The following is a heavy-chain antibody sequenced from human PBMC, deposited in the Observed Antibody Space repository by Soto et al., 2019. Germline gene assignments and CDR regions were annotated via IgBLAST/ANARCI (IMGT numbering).Heavy chain of an antibody. D-gene: IGHD1-1*01. CDR3: VRRHVSTTGIDWFDP. J-gene: IGHJ5*02. CDR2: INAANGDT. CDR1: GYTFTSYG. V-gene: IGHV1-3*01. Sequence: ASVKVSCKASGYTFTSYGIHWVRQAPGQRLEWMGWINAANGDTKYSPKFQGRVTITRDTSASTAYMELSSLRSEDTAVYYCVRRHVSTTGIDWFDPWGQGTLVTVSS.